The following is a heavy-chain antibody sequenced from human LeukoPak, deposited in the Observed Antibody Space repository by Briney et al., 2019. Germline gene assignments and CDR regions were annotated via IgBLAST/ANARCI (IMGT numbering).Heavy chain of an antibody. V-gene: IGHV3-48*03. CDR3: ARDFGSEGYTSGWHAFDL. J-gene: IGHJ2*01. Sequence: TGGSLRLSCAASAFTFSSYEMNWVRQAPGKGLEWVSYISSSGSIIYYADSVKGRFTISRDNAKNSLYLQMDSLRTEDTAVYYCARDFGSEGYTSGWHAFDLWGRGTLVTVSS. CDR1: AFTFSSYE. CDR2: ISSSGSII. D-gene: IGHD6-19*01.